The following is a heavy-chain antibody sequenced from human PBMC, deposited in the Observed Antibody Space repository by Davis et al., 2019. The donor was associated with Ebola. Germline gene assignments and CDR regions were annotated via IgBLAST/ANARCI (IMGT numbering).Heavy chain of an antibody. J-gene: IGHJ4*02. Sequence: GESLKISCAASGFTFSSYAMHWVRQAPGKGLEWVAVISYDGSNKYYADSVKGRFTISRDNSKNTLYLQMNSLRAEDTAVYYCARAIDDTAMVTFDHWGQGTLVTVSS. CDR1: GFTFSSYA. D-gene: IGHD5-18*01. CDR3: ARAIDDTAMVTFDH. V-gene: IGHV3-30*04. CDR2: ISYDGSNK.